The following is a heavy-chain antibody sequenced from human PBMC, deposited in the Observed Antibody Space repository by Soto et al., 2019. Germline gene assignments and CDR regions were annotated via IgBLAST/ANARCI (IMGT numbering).Heavy chain of an antibody. J-gene: IGHJ5*02. V-gene: IGHV4-34*01. D-gene: IGHD2-15*01. CDR1: GGSLSGYY. Sequence: SETLSLTCAVYGGSLSGYYWSWIRQPPGKGLEWIGEINHSGSTNYNPSLKSRVTISVDTSKNQFSLKLSSVTAADTAVYYCARELAVECSGGSCYDWFDPWGQGTLVTVSS. CDR3: ARELAVECSGGSCYDWFDP. CDR2: INHSGST.